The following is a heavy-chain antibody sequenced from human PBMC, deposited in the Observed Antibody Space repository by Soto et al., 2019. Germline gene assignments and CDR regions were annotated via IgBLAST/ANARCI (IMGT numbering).Heavy chain of an antibody. J-gene: IGHJ3*02. V-gene: IGHV1-8*01. Sequence: QVQLVQSGAEVKKPGASVKVSCKASGYTFTSYDINWVRQATGQGLEWMGWMNPNSGNTGYAQKFQVRVIMTRNTSIRTAYMELSSLRSEDTAVYYCASDPLAGYDAFDIWGQGTMVTVSS. CDR2: MNPNSGNT. D-gene: IGHD6-19*01. CDR1: GYTFTSYD. CDR3: ASDPLAGYDAFDI.